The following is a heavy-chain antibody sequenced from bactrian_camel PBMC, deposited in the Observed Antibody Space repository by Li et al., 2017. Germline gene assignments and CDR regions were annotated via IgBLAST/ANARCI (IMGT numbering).Heavy chain of an antibody. CDR2: ISSGGRTT. CDR3: AAYRGSWGLGMTLSPNPYEY. Sequence: VQLVESGGGSVKAGGSLRLSCAASRVPQDRHSGYCMGWFRQTPGKEREAVAAISSGGRTTFYDDSRKGRFTISQDNSKTTLYLQMNSLEPGDTGMYYCAAYRGSWGLGMTLSPNPYEYWGQGTQVTVS. CDR1: RVPQDRHSGYC. J-gene: IGHJ4*01. V-gene: IGHV3S59*01. D-gene: IGHD5*01.